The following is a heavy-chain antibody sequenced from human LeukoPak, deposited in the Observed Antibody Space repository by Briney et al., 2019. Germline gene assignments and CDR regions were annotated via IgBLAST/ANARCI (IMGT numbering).Heavy chain of an antibody. V-gene: IGHV4-34*01. Sequence: SETLSLTCAVYGGSFSGYYWSWIRQPPGKGLEWIGEINHSGSTNYNPSLKSRVTISVDTSKNQFSLKLSSVTAADTAVYYCARGFRGRWLQSGYYFDYWGQGTLVTVSS. CDR1: GGSFSGYY. J-gene: IGHJ4*02. D-gene: IGHD5-24*01. CDR3: ARGFRGRWLQSGYYFDY. CDR2: INHSGST.